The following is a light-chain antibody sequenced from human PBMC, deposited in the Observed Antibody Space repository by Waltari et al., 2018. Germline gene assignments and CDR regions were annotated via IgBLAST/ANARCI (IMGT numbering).Light chain of an antibody. V-gene: IGKV3-11*01. J-gene: IGKJ4*01. CDR2: DAS. CDR1: QSVSSY. Sequence: PGERATLSCRASQSVSSYLAWYQQKPGQAPRLLIYDASNRATGIPARFSGSGSGTDFTLTISSLEPEDFAVYYCQQHSNWPPTLTFGGGTKVEIK. CDR3: QQHSNWPPTLT.